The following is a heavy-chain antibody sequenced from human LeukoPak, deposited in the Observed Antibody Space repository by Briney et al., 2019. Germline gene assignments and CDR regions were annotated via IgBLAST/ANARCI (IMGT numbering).Heavy chain of an antibody. CDR3: ASQRISSGWYYFDY. J-gene: IGHJ4*02. V-gene: IGHV4-59*01. CDR2: IYYSGST. CDR1: GGSISRYY. Sequence: SETLSLTCTVSGGSISRYYWSWIRQPSEKGLGWIGYIYYSGSTNYNPSLKSRVTISVDTSKNQFSLKLSSVTAADTAVYYCASQRISSGWYYFDYWGQGTLVTVSS. D-gene: IGHD6-19*01.